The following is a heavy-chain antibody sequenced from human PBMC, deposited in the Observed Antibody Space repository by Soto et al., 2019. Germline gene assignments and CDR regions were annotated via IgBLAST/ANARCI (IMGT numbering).Heavy chain of an antibody. V-gene: IGHV1-69*13. CDR2: IIPIFGTA. D-gene: IGHD3-22*01. CDR1: GGTFSSYA. J-gene: IGHJ4*02. CDR3: ANTDKWFNFDY. Sequence: SVKVSCKASGGTFSSYAISWVRQAPGQGLEWMGGIIPIFGTANYAQKFQGRVTITADESTSTAYMELSSLRSEDTAVYYFANTDKWFNFDYWGQGTLVTVSS.